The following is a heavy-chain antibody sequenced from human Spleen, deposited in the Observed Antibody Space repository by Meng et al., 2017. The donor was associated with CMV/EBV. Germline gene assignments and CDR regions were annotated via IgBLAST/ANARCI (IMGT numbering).Heavy chain of an antibody. CDR3: ARDLGSSSSVGDY. CDR2: ISYDGSNK. J-gene: IGHJ4*02. V-gene: IGHV3-30-3*01. D-gene: IGHD6-6*01. Sequence: GESLKISCAASGFTFSSYAMHWVRQAPGKGLEWVAVISYDGSNKYYADSVKGRFTISRDNAKNTLYLQMNSLRAEDTAVYYCARDLGSSSSVGDYWGQGTLVTVSS. CDR1: GFTFSSYA.